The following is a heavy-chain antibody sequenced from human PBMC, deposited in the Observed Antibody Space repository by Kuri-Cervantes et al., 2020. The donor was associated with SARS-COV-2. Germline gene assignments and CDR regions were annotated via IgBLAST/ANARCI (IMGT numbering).Heavy chain of an antibody. CDR3: AKIRAAAGTPDYYYMDV. V-gene: IGHV3-66*02. CDR1: GFTVSSNY. CDR2: IYSGGST. D-gene: IGHD6-13*01. Sequence: ETLSLTCAASGFTVSSNYMSWVRQAPGKGLEWVSVIYSGGSTYYADSVKVRFTISRDNSKNTLYLQMNSLRAEDTAVYYCAKIRAAAGTPDYYYMDVWGKGTTVTVSS. J-gene: IGHJ6*03.